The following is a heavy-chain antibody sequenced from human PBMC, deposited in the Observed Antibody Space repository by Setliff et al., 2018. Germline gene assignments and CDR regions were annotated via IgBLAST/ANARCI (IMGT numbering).Heavy chain of an antibody. CDR1: GGSFSGYY. CDR2: INHSRST. CDR3: VIRYNFWSGYLDY. Sequence: PSETLSLTCAVYGGSFSGYYWSWIRQPPGKGLEWIGEINHSRSTNYNPSLKSRVTISVDTSKNQFSLKLSSVTAADTAVYYCVIRYNFWSGYLDYWGQGTLVTVSS. D-gene: IGHD3-3*01. J-gene: IGHJ4*02. V-gene: IGHV4-34*01.